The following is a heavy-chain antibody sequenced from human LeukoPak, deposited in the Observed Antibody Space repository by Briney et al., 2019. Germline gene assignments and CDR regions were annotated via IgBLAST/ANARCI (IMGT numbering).Heavy chain of an antibody. Sequence: EASVKVSCKASGYTFTGYYMHWVRQAPGQGLEWMGWINPNSGGTNYAQKFQGRVTMTRDTSISTAYMELSRLRSDDTAVYYCARVYSGWYGALALLGYWGQGTLVTVSS. J-gene: IGHJ4*02. CDR3: ARVYSGWYGALALLGY. CDR2: INPNSGGT. V-gene: IGHV1-2*02. D-gene: IGHD6-19*01. CDR1: GYTFTGYY.